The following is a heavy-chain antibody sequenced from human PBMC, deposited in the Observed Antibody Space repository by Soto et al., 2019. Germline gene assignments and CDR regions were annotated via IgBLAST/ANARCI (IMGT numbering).Heavy chain of an antibody. CDR2: INHSGST. CDR3: ARSSQLVAYCGGDCYRYYYYYGMDV. D-gene: IGHD2-21*02. J-gene: IGHJ6*02. V-gene: IGHV4-34*01. CDR1: GGSFSGYY. Sequence: SETLSLTCAVYGGSFSGYYWSWIRQPPGKGLEWIGEINHSGSTNYNPSLKSRVTISVDTSKNQISLKLSSVTAADTAVYYCARSSQLVAYCGGDCYRYYYYYGMDVWSQGTTVTVSS.